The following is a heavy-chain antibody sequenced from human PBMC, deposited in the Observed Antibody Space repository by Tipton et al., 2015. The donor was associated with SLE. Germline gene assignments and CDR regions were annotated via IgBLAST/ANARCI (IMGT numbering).Heavy chain of an antibody. CDR3: AHRRGLGIAAAGTGAFDI. V-gene: IGHV2-5*01. D-gene: IGHD6-13*01. J-gene: IGHJ3*02. CDR1: GFSLSTSGVG. CDR2: IYWNDDK. Sequence: LVKPTETLTLTCTFSGFSLSTSGVGVGWIRQPPGKALEWLALIYWNDDKRYSPSLKSRLTITKDTSKNQVVLTMTNMDPVDTATYYCAHRRGLGIAAAGTGAFDIWGQGTMVTVSS.